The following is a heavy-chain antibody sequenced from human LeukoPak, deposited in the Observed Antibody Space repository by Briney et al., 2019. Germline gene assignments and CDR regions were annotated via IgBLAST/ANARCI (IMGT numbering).Heavy chain of an antibody. V-gene: IGHV3-23*01. CDR2: ISTSGGST. D-gene: IGHD1-26*01. Sequence: PGGSLRLSCSASGFTFSGHGVSWVRQAPGKGLEWVSTISTSGGSTYYADSVKGRFTVSRDNSKNALYLQMNSLTAEDTAIYHCAKEPYTGSQLLDYWGQGTLVTVSS. CDR3: AKEPYTGSQLLDY. CDR1: GFTFSGHG. J-gene: IGHJ4*02.